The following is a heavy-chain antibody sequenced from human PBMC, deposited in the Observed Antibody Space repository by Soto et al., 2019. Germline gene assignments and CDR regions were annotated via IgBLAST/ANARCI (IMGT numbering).Heavy chain of an antibody. Sequence: QVQLVESGGGVVQPGTSLRLSCVGSGFTFRSYVIHWVRQAPGKGLEWVALTSYDGSNNFYGDSVKGRFTISRHNSRNPVELQMDSLRFEDTALYYCARWGTTGGLDVWGQGNLVSVSS. D-gene: IGHD3-16*01. CDR1: GFTFRSYV. CDR2: TSYDGSNN. V-gene: IGHV3-33*05. CDR3: ARWGTTGGLDV. J-gene: IGHJ4*02.